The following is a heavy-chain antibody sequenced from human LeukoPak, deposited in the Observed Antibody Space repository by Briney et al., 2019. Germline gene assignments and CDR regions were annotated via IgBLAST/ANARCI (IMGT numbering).Heavy chain of an antibody. D-gene: IGHD3-10*01. CDR2: ISAYNGNT. J-gene: IGHJ6*03. CDR3: ARDPRWFGEGISNFYYYMDV. CDR1: GYTFTSYG. V-gene: IGHV1-18*01. Sequence: ASVKVSCKASGYTFTSYGISWVRQAPGQGLEWMGWISAYNGNTNYAQKLQGRVTMTTDTSTSTAYMELRSLRFDDTAVYYCARDPRWFGEGISNFYYYMDVWGKGTTVITSS.